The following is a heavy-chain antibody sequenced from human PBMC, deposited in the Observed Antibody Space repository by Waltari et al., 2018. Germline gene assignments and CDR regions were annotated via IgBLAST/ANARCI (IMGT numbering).Heavy chain of an antibody. Sequence: QVQLQQWGAGLLKPSETLSLTCAVYGGSFSGYYWSWIRQPPGKGLEWIGEINHSGSTNYNPSLKSRVTISVDTSKNQFSLKLSSVTAADTAVYYCARGQIVGATGYYYYYGMDVWGQGTTVTVSS. CDR3: ARGQIVGATGYYYYYGMDV. CDR1: GGSFSGYY. D-gene: IGHD1-26*01. V-gene: IGHV4-34*01. CDR2: INHSGST. J-gene: IGHJ6*02.